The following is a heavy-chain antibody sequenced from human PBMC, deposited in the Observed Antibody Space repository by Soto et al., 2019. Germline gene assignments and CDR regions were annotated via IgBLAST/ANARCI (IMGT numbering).Heavy chain of an antibody. J-gene: IGHJ6*03. V-gene: IGHV3-23*01. CDR2: IGESGTPT. D-gene: IGHD3-16*01. CDR1: GFTFSSYA. Sequence: GGSLRLSCAASGFTFSSYAMKWVRQAPGKGLEWVSLIGESGTPTYYADSVKGRFTISRDNSKNTLYLQMNSLRAEDTAVYYCAKVGGRETYYYYYYMDVWGKGTTVTVSS. CDR3: AKVGGRETYYYYYYMDV.